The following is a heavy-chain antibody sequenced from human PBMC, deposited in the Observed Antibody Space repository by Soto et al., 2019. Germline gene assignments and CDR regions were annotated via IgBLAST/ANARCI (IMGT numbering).Heavy chain of an antibody. V-gene: IGHV3-30*03. CDR1: GFNFGFFG. D-gene: IGHD1-26*01. Sequence: QIQLVESGGDVVQPGKSLRLCCAASGFNFGFFGMHWVRQAPGKGLEWVAFISGDGINTQYADSVRGRCTLSRDYSRKTMYLQMASLRDEDTALYYCARGNLSFDFDSWGLGTLVTVSS. CDR2: ISGDGINT. J-gene: IGHJ4*02. CDR3: ARGNLSFDFDS.